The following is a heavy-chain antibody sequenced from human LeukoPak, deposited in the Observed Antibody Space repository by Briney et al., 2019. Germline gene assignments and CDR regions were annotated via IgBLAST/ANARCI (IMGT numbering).Heavy chain of an antibody. CDR1: GYTFTGYY. CDR3: ARDLVDKSYYYGSGTVLPDY. J-gene: IGHJ4*02. D-gene: IGHD3-10*01. V-gene: IGHV1-2*02. Sequence: ASVKVSCKASGYTFTGYYMHWVRQAPGQGLEWMGWINPNSGGTNYAQKFQGRVTMTRDTSISTVYMELSRLRSDDTARYYCARDLVDKSYYYGSGTVLPDYWGQGTLVTVSS. CDR2: INPNSGGT.